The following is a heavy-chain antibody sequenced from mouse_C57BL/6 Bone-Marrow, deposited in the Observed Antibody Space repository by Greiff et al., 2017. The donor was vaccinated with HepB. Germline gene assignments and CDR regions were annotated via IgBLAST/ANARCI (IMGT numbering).Heavy chain of an antibody. Sequence: VQLQQPGAELVMPGASVKLSCKASGYTFTSYWMHWVKQRPGQGLEWIGEIDPSDSYTNYNQKFKGKSTLTVDKSSSTAYMQLSSLTSEDSAVYYCARKSVSAYYGSSYVEWYFDVWGTGTTVTVSS. CDR1: GYTFTSYW. D-gene: IGHD1-1*01. J-gene: IGHJ1*03. CDR3: ARKSVSAYYGSSYVEWYFDV. V-gene: IGHV1-69*01. CDR2: IDPSDSYT.